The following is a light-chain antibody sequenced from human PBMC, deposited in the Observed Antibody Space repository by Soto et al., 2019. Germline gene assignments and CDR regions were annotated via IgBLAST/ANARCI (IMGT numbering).Light chain of an antibody. CDR1: SSDVCGYNY. J-gene: IGLJ1*01. Sequence: SQLASVSGSPGQSITISCTGTSSDVCGYNYVSWYQHHPGKAPKLIIYDVSNRPSGVSNPFSGSKSGNTASLTISGLQPEDEADYYCSSYTTSTTRLIVFGTGTKVTVL. CDR2: DVS. CDR3: SSYTTSTTRLIV. V-gene: IGLV2-14*03.